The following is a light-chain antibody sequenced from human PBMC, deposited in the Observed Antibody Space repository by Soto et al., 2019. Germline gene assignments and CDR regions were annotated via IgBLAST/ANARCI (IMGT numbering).Light chain of an antibody. V-gene: IGKV1-39*01. CDR2: SAS. Sequence: IQLTQSPSSLSASVGDRVTIVCRASESISDYLNWYQLKSGEAPKVLIYSASTFRGGVPSRFSGTGSAREFTLTNSSLQPEDVATYYCQQTVSHRLSFGGGTTVEIK. J-gene: IGKJ4*01. CDR3: QQTVSHRLS. CDR1: ESISDY.